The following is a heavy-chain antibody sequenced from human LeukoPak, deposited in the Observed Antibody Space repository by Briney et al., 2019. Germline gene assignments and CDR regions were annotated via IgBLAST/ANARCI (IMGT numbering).Heavy chain of an antibody. J-gene: IGHJ4*02. CDR1: GYSISSGYY. CDR2: INHSGST. V-gene: IGHV4-38-2*02. Sequence: SETLSLTCTVSGYSISSGYYWGWIRPPPGKGLEWIGSINHSGSTNYNPSLKSRVTISVDTSKNQFSLKLSSVTAADTAVYYCARSPYDNLSLDYWGQGTLVTVSP. D-gene: IGHD3-9*01. CDR3: ARSPYDNLSLDY.